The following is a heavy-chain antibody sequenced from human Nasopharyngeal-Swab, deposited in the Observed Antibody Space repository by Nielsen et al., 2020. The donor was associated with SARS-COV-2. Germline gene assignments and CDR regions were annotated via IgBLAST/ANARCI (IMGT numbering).Heavy chain of an antibody. CDR2: IWYDGSNK. V-gene: IGHV3-33*01. CDR1: GVTFSSYG. Sequence: GESLKISCAASGVTFSSYGMHWVRQAPGKGLEWVAVIWYDGSNKYYADSVKGRFTISRDNSKNTLYLQMNSLRAEDTAVYYCARDSLKEGAFDIWGQGTMVTVSS. CDR3: ARDSLKEGAFDI. D-gene: IGHD3-16*01. J-gene: IGHJ3*02.